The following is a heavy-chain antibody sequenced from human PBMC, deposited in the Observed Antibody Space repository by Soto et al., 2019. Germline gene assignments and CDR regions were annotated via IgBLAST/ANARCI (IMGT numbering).Heavy chain of an antibody. CDR3: ARWYAGNSGDY. V-gene: IGHV1-8*01. CDR2: MNPNSVDT. CDR1: GYTFTSYD. D-gene: IGHD6-13*01. Sequence: QVQLVQSGAEVKKPGASVKVSCKASGYTFTSYDINWVRQATGQGPEWMGWMNPNSVDTHNAQTFQGRVTMTRNTSISTADLALSRLSSEDMAMDYGARWYAGNSGDYWGQGTRVTVSS. J-gene: IGHJ4*02.